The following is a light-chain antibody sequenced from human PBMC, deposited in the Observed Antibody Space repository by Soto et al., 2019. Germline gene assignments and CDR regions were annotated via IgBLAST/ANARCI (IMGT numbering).Light chain of an antibody. J-gene: IGLJ1*01. CDR1: STDVGGYNY. V-gene: IGLV2-14*01. Sequence: QSVLTQPASVSGSPGQSITIPCTGTSTDVGGYNYVSWYQQHPGKAPKVMIYEVSNRPSGVSFRFSGSKSGNTASLTISGLQAEEEADYYCSSYASSITYVFGPGTKVTVL. CDR2: EVS. CDR3: SSYASSITYV.